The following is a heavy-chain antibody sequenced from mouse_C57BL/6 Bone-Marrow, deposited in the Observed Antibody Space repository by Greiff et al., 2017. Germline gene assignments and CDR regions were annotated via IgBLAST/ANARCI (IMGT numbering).Heavy chain of an antibody. Sequence: EVQRVESGPGLVKPSQSLSLTCSVTGYSITSGYYWNWIRQFPGNKLEWMGYISYDGSNNYNPSLKNRISITRDTSKNQFFLKLNSVTTEDTATYYCARDYSNFYYAMDYWGQGTSVTVSS. CDR2: ISYDGSN. D-gene: IGHD2-5*01. V-gene: IGHV3-6*01. CDR3: ARDYSNFYYAMDY. J-gene: IGHJ4*01. CDR1: GYSITSGYY.